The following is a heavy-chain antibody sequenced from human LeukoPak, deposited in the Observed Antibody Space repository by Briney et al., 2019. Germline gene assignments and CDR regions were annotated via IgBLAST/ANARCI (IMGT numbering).Heavy chain of an antibody. Sequence: GGSLRLSCAASGFTFSSYDVHWVRQAPGKGLEWVAFIRYDGSNKYYADSVKGRFTISRDNSKNTLYLQMNSLRAEDTAVYYCAKAVRGVTDMDVWGKGTTVTISS. CDR1: GFTFSSYD. J-gene: IGHJ6*03. D-gene: IGHD3-10*01. CDR2: IRYDGSNK. V-gene: IGHV3-30*02. CDR3: AKAVRGVTDMDV.